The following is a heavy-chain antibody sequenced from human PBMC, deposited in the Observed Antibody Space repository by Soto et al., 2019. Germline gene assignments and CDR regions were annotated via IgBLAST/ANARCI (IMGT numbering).Heavy chain of an antibody. J-gene: IGHJ4*02. CDR2: IHYSGTT. V-gene: IGHV4-39*01. CDR3: ARRGSANYWIDH. Sequence: QLQLQESGPGLVKPSVSLTCTVSGDSISGSDYYWGWIRQPPREGLEWIGGIHYSGTTYYNPSLKSRVTISVDTSKNQFSLKLTSVTAADTAVYYCARRGSANYWIDHWGQGTLVTVS. D-gene: IGHD3-10*01. CDR1: GDSISGSDYY.